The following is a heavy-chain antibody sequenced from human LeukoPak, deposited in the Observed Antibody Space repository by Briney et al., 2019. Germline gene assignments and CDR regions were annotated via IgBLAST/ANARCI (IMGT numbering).Heavy chain of an antibody. CDR1: GFTFSSYG. Sequence: GGSLRLSCAASGFTFSSYGMHWVRQAPGKGLEWVAVISYDGSNKYYADSVKGRFTISRDNSKNTLYLQMNSLRAEDTAVYYCAKDLWKRDYFDYWGQGTLVTVSS. D-gene: IGHD2-21*01. V-gene: IGHV3-30*18. CDR3: AKDLWKRDYFDY. J-gene: IGHJ4*02. CDR2: ISYDGSNK.